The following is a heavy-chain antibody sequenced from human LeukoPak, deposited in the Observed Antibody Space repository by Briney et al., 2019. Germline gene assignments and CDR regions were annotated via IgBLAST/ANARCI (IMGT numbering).Heavy chain of an antibody. J-gene: IGHJ6*03. CDR1: GGSFSGYY. Sequence: SETLSLTCAVYGGSFSGYYWSWIRQPPGKGLEWIGEINHSGSTNYNPSLKGRVTISVDTSKNQFSLKLSSVTAADTAVYYCARHKRYCSSTSCYRYYYYMDVWGKGTTVTVSS. D-gene: IGHD2-2*02. V-gene: IGHV4-34*01. CDR2: INHSGST. CDR3: ARHKRYCSSTSCYRYYYYMDV.